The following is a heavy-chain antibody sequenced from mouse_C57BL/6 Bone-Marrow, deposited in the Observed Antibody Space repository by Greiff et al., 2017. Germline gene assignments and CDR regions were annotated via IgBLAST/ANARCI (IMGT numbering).Heavy chain of an antibody. CDR1: GYTFTSYW. D-gene: IGHD1-1*01. J-gene: IGHJ1*03. Sequence: QVQLQQSGAELVKPGASVKLSCKASGYTFTSYWMQWVKQRPGQGLEWIGEIDPSDSYTNYNQKFKGKATLTVDTSSSPAYMQLSSLTSEDSAVYYCARWGYGNAWYFDVWGTGTTVTVSA. V-gene: IGHV1-50*01. CDR2: IDPSDSYT. CDR3: ARWGYGNAWYFDV.